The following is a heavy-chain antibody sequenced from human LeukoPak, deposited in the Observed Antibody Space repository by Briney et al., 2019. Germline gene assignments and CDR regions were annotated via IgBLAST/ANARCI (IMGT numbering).Heavy chain of an antibody. CDR2: IYDSGTT. Sequence: SETLSLTCTVSSDSIGTYFWHWIRQSPGKGLEWMGYIYDSGTTAYNPSLKRRVTMSVDRSTNQFSLKLTSVTAADTAVYYCARDPDGYKFFDYWGRGSSVIVSS. V-gene: IGHV4-59*01. D-gene: IGHD5-24*01. CDR1: SDSIGTYF. CDR3: ARDPDGYKFFDY. J-gene: IGHJ4*02.